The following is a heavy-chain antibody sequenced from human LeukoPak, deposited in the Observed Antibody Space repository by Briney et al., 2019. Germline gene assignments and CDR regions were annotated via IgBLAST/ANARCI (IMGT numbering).Heavy chain of an antibody. V-gene: IGHV3-30-3*01. CDR1: GFTFRDYA. Sequence: TGGSLRLSCAASGFTFRDYAMHWVRQAPGKGLEWVAVVSYLGNDKYYADSVKGRFTISRDNSNNTLFLQINSLRTDGTGVYYCARPLERRLIHYFDFWGPGTLVTVSS. CDR2: VSYLGNDK. D-gene: IGHD6-25*01. CDR3: ARPLERRLIHYFDF. J-gene: IGHJ4*02.